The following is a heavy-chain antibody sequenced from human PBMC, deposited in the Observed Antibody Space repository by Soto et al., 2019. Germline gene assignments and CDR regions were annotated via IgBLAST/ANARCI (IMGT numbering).Heavy chain of an antibody. CDR2: IRGSGTTT. Sequence: EVQLLESGGGLVQPGGSLRLSCAASGFTISDSAMNWVRQAPGKGLEWVSGIRGSGTTTSYPDSVKGRFTISRDNAKSTLYLQMNSVTVEDSAVYYCAKRVCDCRGGSCWRSVAYWGQGTLVTVSS. CDR3: AKRVCDCRGGSCWRSVAY. V-gene: IGHV3-23*01. D-gene: IGHD2-15*01. J-gene: IGHJ4*02. CDR1: GFTISDSA.